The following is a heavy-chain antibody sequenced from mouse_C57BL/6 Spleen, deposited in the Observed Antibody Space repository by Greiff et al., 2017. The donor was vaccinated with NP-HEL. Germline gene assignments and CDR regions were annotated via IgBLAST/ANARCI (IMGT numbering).Heavy chain of an antibody. D-gene: IGHD1-1*01. CDR2: IDPNSGGT. V-gene: IGHV1-72*01. CDR3: ARYSYGSSYWFAY. CDR1: GYTFTSYW. Sequence: QVQLKQPGAELVKPGASVKLSCKASGYTFTSYWMHWVKQRPGRGLEWIGRIDPNSGGTKYNEKFKSKATLTVDKPSSTAYMQLSSLTSEDSAVYYCARYSYGSSYWFAYWGQGTLVTVSA. J-gene: IGHJ3*01.